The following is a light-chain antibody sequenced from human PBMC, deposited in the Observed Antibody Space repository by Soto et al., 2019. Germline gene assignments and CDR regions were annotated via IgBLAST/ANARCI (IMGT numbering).Light chain of an antibody. Sequence: QSVLTQPRSVSGSPGQSVTISCTGTSSDVGGYNYVSWYQQHPGKAPKLMIYDVSKRPSGVPDRFSGSKSGNTASLTISGLQAEDEAVYYCYSYAGSYTWVFGGGTQLTVL. J-gene: IGLJ3*02. CDR2: DVS. CDR1: SSDVGGYNY. CDR3: YSYAGSYTWV. V-gene: IGLV2-11*01.